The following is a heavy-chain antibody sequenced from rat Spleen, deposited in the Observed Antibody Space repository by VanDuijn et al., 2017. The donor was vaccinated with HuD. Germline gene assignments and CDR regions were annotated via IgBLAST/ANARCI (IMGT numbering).Heavy chain of an antibody. V-gene: IGHV5-29*01. CDR1: GFTFSDYG. Sequence: EVQLVESGGGLVQPGRSLKLSCAASGFTFSDYGMAWVRQAPAQGLEWVATISDDGTSTYYRDSVKGRFTISRDKAKNTLYLQMDSLRSEDTAPYYCTTMGNYFNYWGQGVMVTVSS. CDR3: TTMGNYFNY. J-gene: IGHJ2*01. D-gene: IGHD1-7*01. CDR2: ISDDGTST.